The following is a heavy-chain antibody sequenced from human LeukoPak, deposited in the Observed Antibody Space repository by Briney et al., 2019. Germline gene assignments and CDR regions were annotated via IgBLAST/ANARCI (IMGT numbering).Heavy chain of an antibody. CDR1: GDSISTSNSY. CDR3: ARALHDSSGYYFDY. D-gene: IGHD3-22*01. J-gene: IGHJ4*02. Sequence: SETLSLTCIVSGDSISTSNSYWGWIRQPPGKGLEWIGSVFYSGSTYYNPSLKSRVTISVDTSKNQFSLKLSSVTAADTAVYYCARALHDSSGYYFDYWGQGTLVTVSS. V-gene: IGHV4-39*01. CDR2: VFYSGST.